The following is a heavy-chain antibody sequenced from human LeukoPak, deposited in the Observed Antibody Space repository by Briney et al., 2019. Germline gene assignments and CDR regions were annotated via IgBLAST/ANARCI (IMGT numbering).Heavy chain of an antibody. V-gene: IGHV4-39*01. CDR3: ARTLYDSSGYYFDY. CDR2: IYYSGST. J-gene: IGHJ4*02. CDR1: GGSISNSSYY. Sequence: PSETLSLTCTVSGGSISNSSYYWGWIRQPPGKGLEWIGSIYYSGSTYYNPSLKSRVTISVDTSKNQFSLKLSSVTAADTAVYYCARTLYDSSGYYFDYWGQGTLVTVSS. D-gene: IGHD3-22*01.